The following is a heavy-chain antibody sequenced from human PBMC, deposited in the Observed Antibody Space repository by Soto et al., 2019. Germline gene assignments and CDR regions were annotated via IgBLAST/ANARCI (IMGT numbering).Heavy chain of an antibody. D-gene: IGHD1-20*01. CDR3: ARDSPPITS. J-gene: IGHJ5*02. Sequence: QVQLVQSGAEVKKPGASVKVSCKASGYTVTHYHISWVRQAPGQGREWMGWSSAYNGNKNYAQKLQRRVTMTTDTSTSTAYMELRSLRSDDTAVYYCARDSPPITSWGQGTLVTVSS. CDR1: GYTVTHYH. V-gene: IGHV1-18*01. CDR2: SSAYNGNK.